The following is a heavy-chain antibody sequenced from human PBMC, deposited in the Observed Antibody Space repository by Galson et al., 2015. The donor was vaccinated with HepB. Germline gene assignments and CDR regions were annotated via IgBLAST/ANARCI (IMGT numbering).Heavy chain of an antibody. CDR2: IFSNDEK. V-gene: IGHV2-26*02. J-gene: IGHJ4*02. CDR1: GFSLSNARMG. Sequence: PALVKPTQTLTLTCTVSGFSLSNARMGVSWIRQPPGKALEWLAHIFSNDEKSYNTSLNNRLTISKDTSKSQVVLTVTNMDPVDTATYYCARILDEERGGTSWRYYFDYWGQGTLVTVSS. CDR3: ARILDEERGGTSWRYYFDY. D-gene: IGHD6-13*01.